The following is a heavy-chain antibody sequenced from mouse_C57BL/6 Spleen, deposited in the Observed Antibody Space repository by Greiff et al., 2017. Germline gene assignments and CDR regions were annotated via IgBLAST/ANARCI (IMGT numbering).Heavy chain of an antibody. CDR1: GYTFTDYE. CDR2: IDPETGGT. CDR3: TRGGYGKDFDY. D-gene: IGHD2-1*01. J-gene: IGHJ2*01. V-gene: IGHV1-15*01. Sequence: VQLQQSGAELVRPGASVTLSCKASGYTFTDYEMHWVKQTPVHGLEWIGAIDPETGGTAYNQKFKGKAILTADKSSSTAYMELRSLTSEDSAVYYCTRGGYGKDFDYWGQGTTLTVSS.